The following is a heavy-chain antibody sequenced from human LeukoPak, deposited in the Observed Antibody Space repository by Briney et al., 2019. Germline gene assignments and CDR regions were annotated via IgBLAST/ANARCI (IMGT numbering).Heavy chain of an antibody. V-gene: IGHV4-61*02. Sequence: PAQTLSLTCSVAGVSITSGSYCWGWIRQSAGKGLEWIGRVHSSGDIYHNAAFRSRAAVSGDASKNQFSLQLNSVTAADTAVYYCARGASPKDAVFFVYWGQGALITVSS. CDR1: GVSITSGSYC. CDR2: VHSSGDI. D-gene: IGHD3-16*01. CDR3: ARGASPKDAVFFVY. J-gene: IGHJ4*02.